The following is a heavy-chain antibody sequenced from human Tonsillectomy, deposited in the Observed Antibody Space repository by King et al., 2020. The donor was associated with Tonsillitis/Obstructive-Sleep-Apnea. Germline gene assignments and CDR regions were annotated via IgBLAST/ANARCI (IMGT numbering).Heavy chain of an antibody. V-gene: IGHV4-4*07. D-gene: IGHD6-13*01. CDR2: IYTSGST. CDR3: ARDEAAADYYYYGMDV. J-gene: IGHJ6*02. CDR1: GGSISSYY. Sequence: VQLQESGPGLVKPSETLSLTCTVSGGSISSYYWSWLRQPAGRGLEWIGRIYTSGSTNYNPSLKSRVTMSVDTSKNQFSLKLSSVTAADTAVYYCARDEAAADYYYYGMDVWGQGTTVTVPS.